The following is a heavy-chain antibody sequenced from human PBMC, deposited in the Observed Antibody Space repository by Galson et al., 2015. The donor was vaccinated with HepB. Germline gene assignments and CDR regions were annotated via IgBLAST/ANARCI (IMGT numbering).Heavy chain of an antibody. J-gene: IGHJ4*02. D-gene: IGHD2-2*01. Sequence: SLRLSCAASGFTFSSYSMNWVRQAPGKGLEWVSSISSSSSYIYYADSVKGRFTISRDNAKNSLYLQMNSLRAEDAAVYYCAREGGPTVVVPAALDYWGQGTLVTVSS. CDR3: AREGGPTVVVPAALDY. V-gene: IGHV3-21*01. CDR2: ISSSSSYI. CDR1: GFTFSSYS.